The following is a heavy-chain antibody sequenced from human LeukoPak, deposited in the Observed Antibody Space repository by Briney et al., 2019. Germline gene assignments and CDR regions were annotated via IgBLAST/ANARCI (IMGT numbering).Heavy chain of an antibody. CDR3: ARDGGSTYYFDY. Sequence: GGSLRLSCAASGFTFSSYAMHWVRQAPGKGLEWVAVISYDGSNKYYADSVKGRFTISRDNSKNTLYLQMNSLRAGDTAVYYCARDGGSTYYFDYWGQGTLVTVSS. V-gene: IGHV3-30*04. CDR2: ISYDGSNK. D-gene: IGHD1-26*01. J-gene: IGHJ4*02. CDR1: GFTFSSYA.